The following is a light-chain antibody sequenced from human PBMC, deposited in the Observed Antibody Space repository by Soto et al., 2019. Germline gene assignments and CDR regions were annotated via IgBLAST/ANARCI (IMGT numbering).Light chain of an antibody. CDR2: AAS. Sequence: EIVLTQSPGTLSLSPGERATLSCRASQSVSIDLAWYQQTPGQAPRLLIYAASTRATGIPVRFSGSASGTEFTLTISSLQSEDFSTYYCHQGSTTPITFGLGTRLEIK. J-gene: IGKJ5*01. CDR3: HQGSTTPIT. V-gene: IGKV3-15*01. CDR1: QSVSID.